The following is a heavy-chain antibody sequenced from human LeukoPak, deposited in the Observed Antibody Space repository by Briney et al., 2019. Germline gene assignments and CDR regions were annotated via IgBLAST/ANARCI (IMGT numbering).Heavy chain of an antibody. J-gene: IGHJ6*03. V-gene: IGHV1-46*01. Sequence: ASVKVSCKASGYTFTSYYMHWVRQAPGQGLEWMGIINPSGGSTSYAQKFQGRVTMTRDTSTSTVHMELSSLRSEDTAVYYCARPSRDPSYYYYMDVWGKGTTVTVSS. CDR3: ARPSRDPSYYYYMDV. CDR2: INPSGGST. CDR1: GYTFTSYY.